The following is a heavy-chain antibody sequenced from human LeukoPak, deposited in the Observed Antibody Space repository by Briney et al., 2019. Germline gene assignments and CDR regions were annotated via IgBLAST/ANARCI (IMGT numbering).Heavy chain of an antibody. Sequence: PGGSLRLSCAASGFTFSSYGMHWVRQAPGKGLEWIGEIYHSGSTNYNPSLKSRVTISVDKSKNQFSLKLSSVTAADTAVYYCARQGYSGYDFDDYWGQGTLVTVSS. CDR2: IYHSGST. J-gene: IGHJ4*02. CDR1: GFTFSSYG. CDR3: ARQGYSGYDFDDY. D-gene: IGHD5-12*01. V-gene: IGHV4-4*02.